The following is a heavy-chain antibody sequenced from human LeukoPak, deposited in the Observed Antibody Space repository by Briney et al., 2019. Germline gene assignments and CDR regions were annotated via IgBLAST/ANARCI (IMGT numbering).Heavy chain of an antibody. D-gene: IGHD3-3*01. J-gene: IGHJ4*02. CDR2: IYSDNT. CDR3: ASDFWSGYYTPMGVNY. Sequence: GGSLRLSCTVSGFTVSSNSMSWVRQAPGKGLEWVSFIYSDNTHYSDSVKGRFTISRDNAKNTLYLQMNSLRAEDTAVYYCASDFWSGYYTPMGVNYWGQGTLVTVSS. V-gene: IGHV3-53*01. CDR1: GFTVSSNS.